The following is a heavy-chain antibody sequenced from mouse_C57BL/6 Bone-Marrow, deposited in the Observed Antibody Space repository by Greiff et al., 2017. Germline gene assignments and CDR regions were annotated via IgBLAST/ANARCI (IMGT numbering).Heavy chain of an antibody. CDR1: GFTFTDYY. Sequence: EVTLVESGGGLVQPGGSLSLSCAASGFTFTDYYMSWVRQPPGKALEWLGFIRNKANGYTTEYSASVKGRFTISRDNSQSILYLQMNALRAEDSATYYCARSYGSSYDAYWGQGTLVTVSA. D-gene: IGHD1-1*01. CDR3: ARSYGSSYDAY. V-gene: IGHV7-3*01. J-gene: IGHJ3*01. CDR2: IRNKANGYTT.